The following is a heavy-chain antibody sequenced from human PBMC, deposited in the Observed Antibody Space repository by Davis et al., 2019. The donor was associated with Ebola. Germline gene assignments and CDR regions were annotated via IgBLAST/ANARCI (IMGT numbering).Heavy chain of an antibody. D-gene: IGHD3-10*01. CDR2: IIPIFGTA. Sequence: SVKVSCKASGGTFSSYAISWVRQAPGQGLEWMGGIIPIFGTANYAQKFQGRVTITRDTSASTAYMELSSLRSEDTAVYYCARDLGAMVQGVISYWFDPWGQGTLVTVSS. CDR3: ARDLGAMVQGVISYWFDP. V-gene: IGHV1-69*05. J-gene: IGHJ5*02. CDR1: GGTFSSYA.